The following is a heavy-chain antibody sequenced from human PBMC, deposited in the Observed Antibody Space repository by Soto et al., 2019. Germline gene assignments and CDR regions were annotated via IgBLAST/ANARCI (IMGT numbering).Heavy chain of an antibody. CDR1: GFTFSDYT. Sequence: EVQLLESGGGLVQPGGSLTLSCAASGFTFSDYTMSWVRQAPGKVLECISVILSDYNTYYAGTVRGRFTISRDNSQNTHYLEMYCPRAEDRAVYYCAGRNSGYFGYWGQGALVTVSS. V-gene: IGHV3-23*03. CDR2: ILSDYNT. CDR3: AGRNSGYFGY. D-gene: IGHD6-19*01. J-gene: IGHJ4*02.